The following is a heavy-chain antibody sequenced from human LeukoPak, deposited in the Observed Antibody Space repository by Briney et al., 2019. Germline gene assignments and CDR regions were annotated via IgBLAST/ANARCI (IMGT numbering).Heavy chain of an antibody. CDR1: GYTLTELS. V-gene: IGHV1-2*02. CDR3: ARDGRYCSSTSCYAMDWFDP. CDR2: INPKSGGA. J-gene: IGHJ5*02. D-gene: IGHD2-2*01. Sequence: ASVKVSCKVSGYTLTELSMHWVRQAPGQGLEWMGWINPKSGGANYAQKFQGRVTMTWDTSISTAYMELSSLRSEDTAVYYCARDGRYCSSTSCYAMDWFDPWGQGTLVTVSS.